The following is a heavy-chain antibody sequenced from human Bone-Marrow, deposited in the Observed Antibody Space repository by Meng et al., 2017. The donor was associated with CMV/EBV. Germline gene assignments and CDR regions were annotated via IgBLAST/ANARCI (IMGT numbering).Heavy chain of an antibody. CDR1: GFTFSSYG. V-gene: IGHV3-30*02. D-gene: IGHD5-18*01. CDR3: AKDGGGYSYGRYYYYYGMDV. J-gene: IGHJ6*02. Sequence: GESLKISCAASGFTFSSYGMHWVRQAPGKGLEWVAFIRYDGSNKYYADSVKGRFTISRDNSKNTLYLQMNSLRAEDTAVYYCAKDGGGYSYGRYYYYYGMDVWGQGPTVSVYS. CDR2: IRYDGSNK.